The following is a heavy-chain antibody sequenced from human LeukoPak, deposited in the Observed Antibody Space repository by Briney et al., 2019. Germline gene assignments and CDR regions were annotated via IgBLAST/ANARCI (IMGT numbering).Heavy chain of an antibody. D-gene: IGHD5-24*01. V-gene: IGHV3-7*04. CDR3: AGRGDGNLYYFDH. CDR2: IKQDGGEK. Sequence: GGSLRLSCAASEFTFSSYWMSWVRQAPGKGLEWVANIKQDGGEKYYVDSVEGRFTISRDNAKNSLYLQMNSLRPEDTAVYYCAGRGDGNLYYFDHWGQGTLVTASS. CDR1: EFTFSSYW. J-gene: IGHJ4*02.